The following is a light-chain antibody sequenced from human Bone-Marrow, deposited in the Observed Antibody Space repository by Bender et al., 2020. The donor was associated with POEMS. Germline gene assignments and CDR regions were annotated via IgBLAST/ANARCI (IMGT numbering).Light chain of an antibody. Sequence: QSALTQPASVSGSPGQSITIPCTGTSSDVGRFNLVSWYQQHPGKAPKLMIYEVSKRPSGVSNRFSGSKSDNTASLTISGLQAEDEADYYCCSYAGGITFDVGFGGGTKLTVL. V-gene: IGLV2-23*02. CDR1: SSDVGRFNL. CDR2: EVS. J-gene: IGLJ2*01. CDR3: CSYAGGITFDVG.